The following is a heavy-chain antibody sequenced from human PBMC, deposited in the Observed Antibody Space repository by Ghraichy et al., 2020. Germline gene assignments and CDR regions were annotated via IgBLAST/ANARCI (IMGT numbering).Heavy chain of an antibody. CDR1: GYTFTSYG. Sequence: GESLNISCKASGYTFTSYGISWVRQAPGQGLEWMGWISAYNGNTNYAQKLQGRVTMTTDTSTSTAYMELRSLRSDDTAVYYCARLRIGSGYDFWSGYVIDYWGQGTLVTVSS. D-gene: IGHD3-3*01. V-gene: IGHV1-18*01. CDR2: ISAYNGNT. J-gene: IGHJ4*02. CDR3: ARLRIGSGYDFWSGYVIDY.